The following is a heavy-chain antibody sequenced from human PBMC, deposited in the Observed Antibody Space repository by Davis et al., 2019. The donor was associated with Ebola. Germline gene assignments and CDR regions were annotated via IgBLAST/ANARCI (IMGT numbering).Heavy chain of an antibody. V-gene: IGHV1-2*06. D-gene: IGHD6-13*01. Sequence: ASVTVSCKASGYTFTAYHMHWVRQAPGQGLEWMGRMNPLSGGTNYAQQFQGRVTMIRDTSISTAYMELSRLTYDDTAVYYCARLCSSSCPNDYWGQGTLVTVSS. CDR1: GYTFTAYH. CDR3: ARLCSSSCPNDY. J-gene: IGHJ4*02. CDR2: MNPLSGGT.